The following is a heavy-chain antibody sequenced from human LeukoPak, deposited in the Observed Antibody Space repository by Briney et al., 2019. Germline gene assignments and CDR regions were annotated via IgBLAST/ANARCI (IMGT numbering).Heavy chain of an antibody. Sequence: PSETLSLTCAVYGGSLSGYYWSWIRQPPGKGLEWIGEINHSGSTNYNPSLKSRVTISVDTSKNQFSLKLSSVTAADTAVYYCARGLSKRYVVAPWSQGTLVTVSS. V-gene: IGHV4-34*01. CDR2: INHSGST. CDR1: GGSLSGYY. CDR3: ARGLSKRYVVAP. J-gene: IGHJ5*02. D-gene: IGHD2-2*01.